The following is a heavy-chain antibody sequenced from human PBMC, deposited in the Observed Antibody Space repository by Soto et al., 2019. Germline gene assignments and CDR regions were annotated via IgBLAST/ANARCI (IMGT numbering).Heavy chain of an antibody. V-gene: IGHV3-30-3*01. CDR2: MSPNGNNQ. CDR1: GFTFSIYA. CDR3: ATGANFYYDTSRY. Sequence: PGGSLRLSGAAAGFTFSIYALHWVRQAPGKGLEWVAVMSPNGNNQYYADSVKGRFTISRDTSKSTLYLQMTSLRPDDTAVYYFATGANFYYDTSRYWGQGTLVTVSS. J-gene: IGHJ4*02. D-gene: IGHD3-22*01.